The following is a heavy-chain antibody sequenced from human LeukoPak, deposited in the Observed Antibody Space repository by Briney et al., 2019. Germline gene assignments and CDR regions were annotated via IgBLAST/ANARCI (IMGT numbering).Heavy chain of an antibody. D-gene: IGHD3-10*01. CDR1: GDSVSSNSAA. V-gene: IGHV6-1*01. Sequence: SQTLSLTCAISGDSVSSNSAAWNWIRQSPSRGLEWLGRTYYRSKWYNDYAVSVKSRITINPDTSKNQFSLQLNSVTPEDTAVYYCAREPRGMVRGVIRNYYYYGMDVWGQGTTVTVSS. CDR3: AREPRGMVRGVIRNYYYYGMDV. CDR2: TYYRSKWYN. J-gene: IGHJ6*02.